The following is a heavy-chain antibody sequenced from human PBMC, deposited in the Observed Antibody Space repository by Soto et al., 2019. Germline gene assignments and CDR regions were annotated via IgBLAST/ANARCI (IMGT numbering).Heavy chain of an antibody. V-gene: IGHV3-74*01. CDR1: GFTFSTYW. CDR2: IKGDGSST. J-gene: IGHJ6*02. CDR3: ARGIRNYYGVDV. Sequence: GSLRLSCAASGFTFSTYWMRWVRQAPGTGLEWVSRIKGDGSSTSYADSVKGRFTISRDNAKNTLYLQMNSLGAEDTAVYWCARGIRNYYGVDVWGQGTTVTVSS.